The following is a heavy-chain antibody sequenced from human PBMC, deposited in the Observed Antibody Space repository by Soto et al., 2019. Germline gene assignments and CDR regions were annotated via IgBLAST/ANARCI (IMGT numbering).Heavy chain of an antibody. CDR3: ARDLPAATGSWFDP. J-gene: IGHJ5*02. V-gene: IGHV4-34*01. Sequence: SETLSLTCAVYGGSFSGYYWSWIRQPPGKGLEWIGEINHSGSTNYNPSLKSRVTISVDTSKNQFSLKLSSVTAADTAVYYCARDLPAATGSWFDPWGQGTLVTVS. CDR2: INHSGST. D-gene: IGHD2-2*01. CDR1: GGSFSGYY.